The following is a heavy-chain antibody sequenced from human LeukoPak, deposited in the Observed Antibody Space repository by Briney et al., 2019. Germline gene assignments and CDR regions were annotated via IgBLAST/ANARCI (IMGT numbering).Heavy chain of an antibody. CDR2: IKQDASEK. Sequence: GGSLRLSCAASGFTFSRYWMSWVRQTPEKGLEWVANIKQDASEKYYVDSVKGRFTISRDNAKNSLYLQMHSLRAEDTAVYYCARKNGLDYWGQGTLVTVSS. CDR3: ARKNGLDY. V-gene: IGHV3-7*01. CDR1: GFTFSRYW. J-gene: IGHJ4*02.